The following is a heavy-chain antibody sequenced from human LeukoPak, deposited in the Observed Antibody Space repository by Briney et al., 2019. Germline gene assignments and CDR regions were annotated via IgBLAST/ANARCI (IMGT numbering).Heavy chain of an antibody. D-gene: IGHD3-10*01. CDR2: IRSKANSYAT. Sequence: GGSLRLSCAASGFTFSGSAMHWVRQASGKGLEWVGRIRSKANSYATAYAASVKGRFTISRDDSKNTAYLQMNSLRAEDTAVYYCAKDLMAAGYFDLWGRGTLVTVSS. J-gene: IGHJ2*01. V-gene: IGHV3-73*01. CDR3: AKDLMAAGYFDL. CDR1: GFTFSGSA.